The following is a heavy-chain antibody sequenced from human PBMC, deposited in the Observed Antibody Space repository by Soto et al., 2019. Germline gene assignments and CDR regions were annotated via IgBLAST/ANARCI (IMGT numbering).Heavy chain of an antibody. J-gene: IGHJ3*02. CDR1: GYTFTSYY. CDR2: INPSGGST. D-gene: IGHD4-17*01. CDR3: ARDLRRGAFDI. Sequence: QVQLVQSGAEVKKPGASVKVSCKASGYTFTSYYMHWVRQAPGQGLEWMGIINPSGGSTSYAQKFQGRVTMTRDKSTSTVYMELSSLRSEDTAVYYCARDLRRGAFDIWGQGTMVTVSS. V-gene: IGHV1-46*01.